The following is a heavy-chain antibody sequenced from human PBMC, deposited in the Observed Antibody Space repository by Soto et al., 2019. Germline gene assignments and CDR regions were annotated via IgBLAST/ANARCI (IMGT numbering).Heavy chain of an antibody. J-gene: IGHJ4*02. CDR2: IYYSGST. D-gene: IGHD3-16*02. CDR1: GGYISSSSYY. Sequence: SETLSLTSTVSGGYISSSSYYWGWIRQPPGKGLEWIGSIYYSGSTYYNPSLKSRVTISVDTSKNQFSLKLSSVTAADTAVYYCARTIMITFGGVIAPHYFDYWGQGTLVTVSS. V-gene: IGHV4-39*01. CDR3: ARTIMITFGGVIAPHYFDY.